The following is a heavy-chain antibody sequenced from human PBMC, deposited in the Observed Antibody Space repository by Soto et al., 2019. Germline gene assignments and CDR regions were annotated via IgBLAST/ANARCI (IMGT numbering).Heavy chain of an antibody. D-gene: IGHD1-26*01. V-gene: IGHV3-30*03. CDR3: ARDKGGLSGYYYGMDV. J-gene: IGHJ6*02. Sequence: GGSLRLSCAASGFTFSSYGMHWVRQAPGKGLEWVAVISYDGSNKYYADSVKGRFTISRDNSKNTLYLQMNSLRAEDTAVYYCARDKGGLSGYYYGMDVWGQGTMVTVSS. CDR1: GFTFSSYG. CDR2: ISYDGSNK.